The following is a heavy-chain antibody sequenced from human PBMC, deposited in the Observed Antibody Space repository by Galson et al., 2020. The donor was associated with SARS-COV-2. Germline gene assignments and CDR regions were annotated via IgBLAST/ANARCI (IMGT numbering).Heavy chain of an antibody. Sequence: GGSKRLSCTASGFNFGDYAMSWVRQAPGKGLEWVGFIRSKAYGGTTEYAASVKGRFTISRDDSKSIAYLQMNSLKTEDTAVYYCTRLDFWSCYYFDYWGQGTWVTVSS. CDR2: IRSKAYGGTT. D-gene: IGHD3-3*01. J-gene: IGHJ4*02. CDR1: GFNFGDYA. CDR3: TRLDFWSCYYFDY. V-gene: IGHV3-49*04.